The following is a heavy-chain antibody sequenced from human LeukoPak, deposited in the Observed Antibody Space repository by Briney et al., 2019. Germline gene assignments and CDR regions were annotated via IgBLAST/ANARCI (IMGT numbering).Heavy chain of an antibody. D-gene: IGHD3-22*01. V-gene: IGHV3-23*01. Sequence: QTGGSLRLSCAASGFTFSNHAMTWVRQAPGKGLEWVSEITGSGSSTYYADSMKGRFTISRDNSKNTMFLQMNSVRAEDTATYYCAREWFDFDYWGQGILVTVSS. CDR3: AREWFDFDY. CDR2: ITGSGSST. CDR1: GFTFSNHA. J-gene: IGHJ4*02.